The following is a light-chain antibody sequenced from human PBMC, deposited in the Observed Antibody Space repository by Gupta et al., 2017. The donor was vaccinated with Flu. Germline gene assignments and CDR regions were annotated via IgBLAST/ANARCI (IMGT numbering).Light chain of an antibody. V-gene: IGKV1-39*01. CDR1: QNIGHY. J-gene: IGKJ1*01. Sequence: SASVGDRVTITGRASQNIGHYLNWYQQKAGKAPRLLIYAASTLQSGVPSRFSGSGSGTDFTLTITSLQPEDFATYYCQQSHTFGQGTKVDIK. CDR2: AAS. CDR3: QQSHT.